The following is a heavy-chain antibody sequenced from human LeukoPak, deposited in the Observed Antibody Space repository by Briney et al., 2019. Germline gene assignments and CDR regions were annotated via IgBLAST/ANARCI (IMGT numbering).Heavy chain of an antibody. J-gene: IGHJ4*02. V-gene: IGHV1-18*01. CDR1: GYTFTSYG. CDR3: ARGEFYYDSSGGMVY. D-gene: IGHD3-22*01. Sequence: ASVKVSCKASGYTFTSYGISWVRQAPGQGLEWMGWISAYNGNTNYAQKLQGRVTMTTDTSTSTAYMELRSLRSDDTAVYYCARGEFYYDSSGGMVYWGQGTLVTVSS. CDR2: ISAYNGNT.